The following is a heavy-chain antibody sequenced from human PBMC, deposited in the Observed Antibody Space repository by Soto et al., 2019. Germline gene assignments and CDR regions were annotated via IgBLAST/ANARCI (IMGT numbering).Heavy chain of an antibody. D-gene: IGHD6-19*01. Sequence: PSETLSLTCTVSGGSISGYYWSWIRQPPGKGLEWIGYTFYSGSTNYNPSLRSRVTISVDTSKNQFSLKLSSVTTADTAMYYCARVGSSGWSPDYWGQGTLVTVSS. V-gene: IGHV4-59*01. CDR3: ARVGSSGWSPDY. CDR1: GGSISGYY. CDR2: TFYSGST. J-gene: IGHJ4*02.